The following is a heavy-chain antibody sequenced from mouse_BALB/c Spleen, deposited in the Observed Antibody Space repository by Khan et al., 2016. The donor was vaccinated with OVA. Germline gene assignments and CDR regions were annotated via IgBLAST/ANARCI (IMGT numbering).Heavy chain of an antibody. Sequence: VQLQQSGAELAKPGASVKMSCKASGYTFSTYWIHWVKQRPGQGLEWIGYINPRSGYTYYNQRFNDKATLTADKSSSTAYMQLSSLTSEDSAVYDCARDRIDYWGQGTTLTVSA. J-gene: IGHJ2*01. CDR3: ARDRIDY. CDR1: GYTFSTYW. CDR2: INPRSGYT. V-gene: IGHV1-7*01.